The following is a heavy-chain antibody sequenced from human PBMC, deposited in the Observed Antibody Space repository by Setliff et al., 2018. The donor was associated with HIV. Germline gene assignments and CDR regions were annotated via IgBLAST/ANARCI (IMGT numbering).Heavy chain of an antibody. CDR2: IYFNGNT. CDR3: VGEVGYFDF. V-gene: IGHV4-59*01. J-gene: IGHJ2*01. D-gene: IGHD1-26*01. CDR1: GGSINNYY. Sequence: SETLSLTCTVSGGSINNYYWSWIRQPPGKGLEWIGYIYFNGNTNFNPSLESRLTMSVDSSKNQFSLKLSSVTAADTAVYYCVGEVGYFDFWGRGTLVTVSS.